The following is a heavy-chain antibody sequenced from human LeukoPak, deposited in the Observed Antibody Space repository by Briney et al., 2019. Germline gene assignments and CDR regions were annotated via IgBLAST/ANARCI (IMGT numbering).Heavy chain of an antibody. CDR3: ARGYSSGWWGNFDY. D-gene: IGHD6-19*01. Sequence: ASVKVSCKASGGTFSSYSLSWVRQAPGQGLEWVGGIIPVFGTTIYAQKFQGRVTITADESTSTAYMELSSLRSEDTAVYYCARGYSSGWWGNFDYWGQGTLVTVSS. V-gene: IGHV1-69*01. J-gene: IGHJ4*02. CDR2: IIPVFGTT. CDR1: GGTFSSYS.